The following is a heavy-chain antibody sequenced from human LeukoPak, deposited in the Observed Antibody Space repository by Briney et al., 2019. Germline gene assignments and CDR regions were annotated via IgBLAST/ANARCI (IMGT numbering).Heavy chain of an antibody. CDR1: SGSIRGYQ. J-gene: IGHJ4*02. D-gene: IGHD5-12*01. V-gene: IGHV4-4*09. CDR2: INTNGRT. CDR3: ATSYDYRAALFAL. Sequence: SETLSLTCTVSSGSIRGYQWSWIRQPPGKGLEWIGYINTNGRTNYNPSLKGRLTFSVDTSRDQFSLKLSSVTAANTATYYCATSYDYRAALFALWGKETLVTASS.